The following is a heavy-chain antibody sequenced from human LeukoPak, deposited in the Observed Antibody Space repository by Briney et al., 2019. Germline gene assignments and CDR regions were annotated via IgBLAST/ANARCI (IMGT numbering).Heavy chain of an antibody. J-gene: IGHJ5*02. CDR2: INHSGST. CDR3: ARKHLLLNIAVAGWFDP. V-gene: IGHV4-34*01. CDR1: GGSFSGYY. D-gene: IGHD6-19*01. Sequence: SETLSLTCAVYGGSFSGYYWSWIRQPPGKGLEWIGEINHSGSTNYNPSLKSRVTISVDTSKNQFSLKLSSVTAADTAVYYCARKHLLLNIAVAGWFDPWGQGTLVTVSS.